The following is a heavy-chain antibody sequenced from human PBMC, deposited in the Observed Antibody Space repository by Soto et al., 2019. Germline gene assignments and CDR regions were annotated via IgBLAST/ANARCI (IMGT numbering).Heavy chain of an antibody. CDR3: ARSGNSAVADSFDV. CDR1: GFTFSRYA. V-gene: IGHV3-30*04. J-gene: IGHJ4*02. Sequence: QVQVVESGGGVVQPGRSLRLSCAASGFTFSRYAIHWVRQAPGKGLEWVAVISRDGSNKYYVDSVKGRFTISRDNSKNTLYLQRNSLRDEDTAVYYCARSGNSAVADSFDVWGQGTLVTVSS. D-gene: IGHD3-10*01. CDR2: ISRDGSNK.